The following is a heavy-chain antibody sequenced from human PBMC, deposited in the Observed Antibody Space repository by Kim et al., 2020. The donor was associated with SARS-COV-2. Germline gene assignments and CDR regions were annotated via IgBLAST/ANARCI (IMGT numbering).Heavy chain of an antibody. CDR3: VSLQQQLFDY. CDR1: GFTFSSFE. J-gene: IGHJ4*02. Sequence: GGSLRLSCAASGFTFSSFEMNWVRQAPGKGLEWVSYISSNGGSTYYADSVKGRFTISRDNSKNSLHLQMSSLRAEDTAVYYCVSLQQQLFDYWGQGTLVTVSS. D-gene: IGHD6-13*01. CDR2: ISSNGGST. V-gene: IGHV3-48*03.